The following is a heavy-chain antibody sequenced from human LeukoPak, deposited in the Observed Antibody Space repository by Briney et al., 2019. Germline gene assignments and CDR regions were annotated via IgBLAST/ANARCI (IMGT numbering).Heavy chain of an antibody. CDR3: ARDYYLDY. CDR2: ISSGGSTI. Sequence: GGSLRLSCAASGFTFSSYEMNWDRQAPGKGLEWLSYISSGGSTIYYADSVKGRFTISRDNAKNSLFLQMNSLRAEDTAVYYCARDYYLDYWGQGTLVTVSS. J-gene: IGHJ4*02. CDR1: GFTFSSYE. V-gene: IGHV3-48*03.